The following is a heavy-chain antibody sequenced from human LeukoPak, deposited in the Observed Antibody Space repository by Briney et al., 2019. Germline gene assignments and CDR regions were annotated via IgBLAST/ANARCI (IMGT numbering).Heavy chain of an antibody. CDR1: GGSISSSSYY. Sequence: SETLSLTCTVSGGSISSSSYYWGWIRQPPGKGLEWIGSIYYSGSTYYNPSLKSRVTISVDTSKNQFSLKLSSVTAADTAVYYCARQRRVGIMNYYYYGMDVWGQGTTVTVSS. J-gene: IGHJ6*02. CDR2: IYYSGST. V-gene: IGHV4-39*01. CDR3: ARQRRVGIMNYYYYGMDV. D-gene: IGHD3-16*01.